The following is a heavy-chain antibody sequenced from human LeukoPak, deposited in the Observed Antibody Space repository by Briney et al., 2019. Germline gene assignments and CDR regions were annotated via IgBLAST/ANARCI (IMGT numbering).Heavy chain of an antibody. CDR2: IYYSGST. D-gene: IGHD3-9*01. Sequence: PSEALSLTCTVSGGSIGSYYWSWIRQPPGKGLEWIGYIYYSGSTNYNPSLKSRVTISVDTSKNQFSLKLSSVTAADTAVYYCARGARYFDWLFSRWGQGTLVTVSS. J-gene: IGHJ4*02. CDR3: ARGARYFDWLFSR. V-gene: IGHV4-59*01. CDR1: GGSIGSYY.